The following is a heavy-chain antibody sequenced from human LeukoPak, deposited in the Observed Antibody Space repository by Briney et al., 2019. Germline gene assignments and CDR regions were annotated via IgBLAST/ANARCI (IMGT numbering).Heavy chain of an antibody. J-gene: IGHJ6*03. Sequence: SETLSLTSTVSGGSFTTYYWSWIRQPAGKGLEWIGRIYTSGSTYYNPSLKSRVTMSVDTSKNQFSLKLSSVTAADTAVYYCAREDIVVVPAAMPDYYYYMDVWGKGTTVTISS. CDR2: IYTSGST. CDR3: AREDIVVVPAAMPDYYYYMDV. CDR1: GGSFTTYY. V-gene: IGHV4-4*07. D-gene: IGHD2-2*01.